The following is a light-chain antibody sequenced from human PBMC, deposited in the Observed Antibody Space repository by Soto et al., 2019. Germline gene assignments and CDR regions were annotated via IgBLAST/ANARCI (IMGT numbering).Light chain of an antibody. J-gene: IGKJ2*01. CDR3: QQYDSSYT. CDR2: GAS. CDR1: QSVSSSY. Sequence: EIVLTQSPGTLSLSPGERATLSCRASQSVSSSYLAWYQQKPGQAPRLLIYGASNRATGIPDRFSGSGSGTDFTLTISRLEPEAFAVYYCQQYDSSYTFGQGTELEIK. V-gene: IGKV3-20*01.